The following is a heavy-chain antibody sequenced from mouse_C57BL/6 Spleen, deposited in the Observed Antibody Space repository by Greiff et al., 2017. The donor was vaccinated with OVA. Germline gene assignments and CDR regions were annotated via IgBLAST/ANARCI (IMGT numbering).Heavy chain of an antibody. CDR1: GYTFTSYT. D-gene: IGHD3-2*02. Sequence: VQLQQSGAELARPGASVKMSCKASGYTFTSYTMHWVKQRPGQGLEWIGYINTSSGYTKYNQTFKDKATLTADKSSSTAYMQLSSLTYEDSAVYYWARTPTAQGDAGFAYWGQGTLVTVSA. J-gene: IGHJ3*01. CDR2: INTSSGYT. CDR3: ARTPTAQGDAGFAY. V-gene: IGHV1-4*01.